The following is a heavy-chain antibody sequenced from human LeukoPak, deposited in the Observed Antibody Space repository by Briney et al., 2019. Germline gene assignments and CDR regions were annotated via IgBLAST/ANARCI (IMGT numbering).Heavy chain of an antibody. D-gene: IGHD3-22*01. CDR3: ARGDYYDASGEWYFDL. J-gene: IGHJ2*01. V-gene: IGHV3-33*01. Sequence: PGRSLRLSCAASGFIFSGYGMHWVRQAPGKGLEWVAVIWHDGSDKYYADSVKGRCTISRDNSKNTLYLQMNSLRAEDTAVYYCARGDYYDASGEWYFDLWGRGTLVTVSS. CDR1: GFIFSGYG. CDR2: IWHDGSDK.